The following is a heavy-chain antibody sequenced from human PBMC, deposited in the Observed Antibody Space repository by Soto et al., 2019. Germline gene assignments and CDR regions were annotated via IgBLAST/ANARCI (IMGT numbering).Heavy chain of an antibody. J-gene: IGHJ6*03. CDR2: IYYSGST. CDR1: GGSISSYY. D-gene: IGHD1-1*01. Sequence: QVQLQESGPGLVKPSETLSLTCTVSGGSISSYYWSWIRQPPGKGLEWIGYIYYSGSTNYNPSLKSRVTIPVDTSKTQFSLKLSSVTAADTAVYYCARGQRSDYYYYYYMDVWGKGTTVTVSS. V-gene: IGHV4-59*01. CDR3: ARGQRSDYYYYYYMDV.